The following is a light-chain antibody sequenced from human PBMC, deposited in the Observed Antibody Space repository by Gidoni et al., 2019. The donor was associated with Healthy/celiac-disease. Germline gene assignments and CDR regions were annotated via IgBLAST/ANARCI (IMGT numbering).Light chain of an antibody. J-gene: IGLJ2*01. CDR1: SSNIGAGYD. Sequence: QSVLTQPPSVSGAPGPRVTISCTGSSSNIGAGYDVHWYQQLPGTAPKLLIYGNSNRPSGVPDRFSGSKCGTSASLAITGLQAEDEADYYCQSYDSSLSVVFGGGTKLTVL. CDR3: QSYDSSLSVV. V-gene: IGLV1-40*01. CDR2: GNS.